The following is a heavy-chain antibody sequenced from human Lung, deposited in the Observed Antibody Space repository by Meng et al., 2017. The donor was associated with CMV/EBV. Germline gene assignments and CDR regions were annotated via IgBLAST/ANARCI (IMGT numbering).Heavy chain of an antibody. V-gene: IGHV1-2*02. CDR1: GYTFAGHY. CDR3: ARDDNWGPEY. J-gene: IGHJ4*02. Sequence: ASXXVSCKTSGYTFAGHYLHWQRQAPGQGLEWMAWIHYDTGETNYAQNFHGRVTVTRDTSITTVYMELRSLRTDETDMYYCARDDNWGPEYWGQGKLVTVSS. CDR2: IHYDTGET. D-gene: IGHD7-27*01.